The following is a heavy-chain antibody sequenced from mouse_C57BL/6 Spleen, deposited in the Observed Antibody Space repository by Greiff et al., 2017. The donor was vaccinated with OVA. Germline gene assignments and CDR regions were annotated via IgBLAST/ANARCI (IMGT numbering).Heavy chain of an antibody. CDR3: ARIDYDGGPYYAMDY. V-gene: IGHV2-2*01. CDR1: GFSLTSYG. Sequence: VQRVESGPGLVQPSQSLSITCTVSGFSLTSYGVHWVRQSPGKGLEWLGVIWSGGSTDYNAAFISRLSISKDNSKSQVFFKMNSLQADDTAIYYCARIDYDGGPYYAMDYWGQGTSVTVSS. CDR2: IWSGGST. J-gene: IGHJ4*01. D-gene: IGHD2-4*01.